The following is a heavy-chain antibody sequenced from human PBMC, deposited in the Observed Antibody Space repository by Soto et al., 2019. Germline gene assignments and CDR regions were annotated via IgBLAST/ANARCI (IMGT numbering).Heavy chain of an antibody. CDR1: GYAYTSYG. D-gene: IGHD2-21*01. J-gene: IGHJ4*02. CDR3: ARDSRWPHKGNDY. V-gene: IGHV1-18*01. CDR2: ISAYNGNT. Sequence: ASVKLSCKDSGYAYTSYGISWVRQAPGQGLEWMGWISAYNGNTNYAQKLQGRVTMTTDTSTSTAYMELRSLRSDDTAVYYCARDSRWPHKGNDYWGQGTLVTVSS.